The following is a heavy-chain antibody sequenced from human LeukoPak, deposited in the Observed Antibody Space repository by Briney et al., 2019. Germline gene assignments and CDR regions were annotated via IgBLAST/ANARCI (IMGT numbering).Heavy chain of an antibody. CDR2: IRYDESNK. CDR1: GFTFSSYG. CDR3: AKLFSYSSGRHAFDI. D-gene: IGHD6-19*01. V-gene: IGHV3-30*02. J-gene: IGHJ3*02. Sequence: GGSLRLSCAASGFTFSSYGMHWVRQAPGKGLEWVAFIRYDESNKYYADSVKGRFTISRDNSKNTLYLQMNSLRAEDTAVYFCAKLFSYSSGRHAFDIWGQGTMVSVSS.